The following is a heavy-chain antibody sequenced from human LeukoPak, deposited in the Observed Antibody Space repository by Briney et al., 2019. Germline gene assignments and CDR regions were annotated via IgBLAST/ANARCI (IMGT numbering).Heavy chain of an antibody. CDR2: IYVDGRTT. Sequence: GGSLRLSCVASGFTVSNYWMHWVRQPPGKGLVWVSRIYVDGRTTNYADSVKGRFTISRDNAKNTVYLEMNSLSVEDTATYYCIRDFRSADLWGQGTLVTVTS. CDR3: IRDFRSADL. V-gene: IGHV3-74*01. J-gene: IGHJ5*02. CDR1: GFTVSNYW.